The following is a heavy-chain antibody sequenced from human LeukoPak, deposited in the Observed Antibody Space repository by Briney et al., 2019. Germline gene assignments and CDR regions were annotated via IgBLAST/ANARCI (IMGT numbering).Heavy chain of an antibody. CDR2: IRHDGSNK. CDR3: AKDAYGSGSTQDY. Sequence: GGSLRLSCAASGFTFSSDGMHWVRQAPGKGLEWVAFIRHDGSNKYYADSVKGRFTISRDNSKNTLYLQMNSLRAEDTAVYYCAKDAYGSGSTQDYWGQGTLVTVSS. CDR1: GFTFSSDG. J-gene: IGHJ4*02. V-gene: IGHV3-30*02. D-gene: IGHD3-10*01.